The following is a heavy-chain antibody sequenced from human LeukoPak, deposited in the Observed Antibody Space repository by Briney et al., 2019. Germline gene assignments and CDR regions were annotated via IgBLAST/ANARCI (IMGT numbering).Heavy chain of an antibody. Sequence: PGGSLRLSCAASGFTFRSYAMNWVRQSPGKGLEWVSSISYGDGTAFYAGSVKGRFTVSRDNSRTILYLQMDSLRAEDTAVYYCAKDRGYTGYDSGGIDFWGQGTLVTVSS. J-gene: IGHJ4*02. CDR1: GFTFRSYA. CDR3: AKDRGYTGYDSGGIDF. CDR2: ISYGDGTA. V-gene: IGHV3-23*01. D-gene: IGHD5-12*01.